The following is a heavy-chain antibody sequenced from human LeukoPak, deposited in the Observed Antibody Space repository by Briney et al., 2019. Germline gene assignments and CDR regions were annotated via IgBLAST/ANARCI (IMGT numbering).Heavy chain of an antibody. CDR2: ISPNNGNT. CDR3: TRVRNSNNWWGAFDI. CDR1: GYTFDTSS. Sequence: ASVKVSCKALGYTFDTSSISWVRQAPGQRLEWMGWISPNNGNTHYAQGVQGRATMTTDTSRSTAYMELRSLRSDDTAVYYCTRVRNSNNWWGAFDIWGQGTMITVSS. V-gene: IGHV1-18*01. D-gene: IGHD1-1*01. J-gene: IGHJ3*02.